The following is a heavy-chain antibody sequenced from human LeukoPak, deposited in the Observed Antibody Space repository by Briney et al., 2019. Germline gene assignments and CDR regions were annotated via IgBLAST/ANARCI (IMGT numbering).Heavy chain of an antibody. CDR1: GDSISSYY. Sequence: PSETLFLTCTVSGDSISSYYWSWIRQPPGRGLEWIGYIYYSGSPTQYNPSLKSRVTISVDTSKNQFSLNLSSVTAADTAVYYCARVVPDGYSDYWGQGTLVTVSS. D-gene: IGHD5-24*01. J-gene: IGHJ4*02. CDR3: ARVVPDGYSDY. V-gene: IGHV4-59*01. CDR2: IYYSGSPT.